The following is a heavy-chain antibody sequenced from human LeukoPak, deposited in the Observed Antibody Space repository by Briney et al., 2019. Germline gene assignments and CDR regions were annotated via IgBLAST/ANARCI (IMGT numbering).Heavy chain of an antibody. CDR1: GYTFTSYG. Sequence: ASVKVSCKASGYTFTSYGISWVRQAPGLGLEWMGWISAYNGNTNYAQKLQGRFTMTTDTSTSTAYLELRSLRSDDTAVYYCARDAVNWRSVAVDWGQGTLVTVSS. CDR2: ISAYNGNT. J-gene: IGHJ4*02. CDR3: ARDAVNWRSVAVD. V-gene: IGHV1-18*01. D-gene: IGHD1-20*01.